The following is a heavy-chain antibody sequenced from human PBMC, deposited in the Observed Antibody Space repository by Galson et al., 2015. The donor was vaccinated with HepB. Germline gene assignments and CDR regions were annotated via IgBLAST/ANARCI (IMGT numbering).Heavy chain of an antibody. CDR2: ISSNGRTT. J-gene: IGHJ3*02. D-gene: IGHD2-15*01. Sequence: SLRLSCAVSNFTFSKYAINWVRQAPGKGLEWVSIISSNGRTTFSADSVKGRFTLSRDTSKNTVYLQMNSLRDEDTALYYCAKELRYCTGGSCRTEPFDIWGQG. CDR1: NFTFSKYA. CDR3: AKELRYCTGGSCRTEPFDI. V-gene: IGHV3-23*01.